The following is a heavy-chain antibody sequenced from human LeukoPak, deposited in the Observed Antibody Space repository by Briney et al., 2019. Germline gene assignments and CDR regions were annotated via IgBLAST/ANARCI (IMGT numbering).Heavy chain of an antibody. J-gene: IGHJ5*02. D-gene: IGHD3-10*01. V-gene: IGHV4-59*01. CDR1: GGSISSYY. Sequence: PSETLSLTCTVSGGSISSYYWSWIRQPPGKGLEWIGYIYYSGDTKYNPSLQSRVIVSVDTSKNQFSLKLSSVSAADTAVYYCVRGPYGSGISNWFDPWGQGTQVIVSS. CDR2: IYYSGDT. CDR3: VRGPYGSGISNWFDP.